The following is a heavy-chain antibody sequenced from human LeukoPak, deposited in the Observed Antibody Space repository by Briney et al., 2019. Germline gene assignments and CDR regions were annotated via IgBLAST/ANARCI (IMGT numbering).Heavy chain of an antibody. J-gene: IGHJ4*02. CDR2: IRYDGSNK. V-gene: IGHV3-30*02. CDR1: GFTFSSYG. Sequence: PGGSLRLSCAASGFTFSSYGMHWVRQAPGKGLEWVAFIRYDGSNKYYADSVKGRFTISRGNSKNTLYLQMNSLRAEDTAVYYCAKGLPPFAGVVVPAGTEWGQGTLVTVSS. D-gene: IGHD2-2*01. CDR3: AKGLPPFAGVVVPAGTE.